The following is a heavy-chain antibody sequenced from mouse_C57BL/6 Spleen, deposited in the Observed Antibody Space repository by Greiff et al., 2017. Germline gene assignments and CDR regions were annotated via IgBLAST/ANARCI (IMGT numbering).Heavy chain of an antibody. V-gene: IGHV14-2*01. CDR2: IDPEDGET. J-gene: IGHJ2*01. CDR1: GFNIKDYY. D-gene: IGHD1-1*01. Sequence: VQLQQSGAELVKPGASVKLSCTASGFNIKDYYMHWVKQRTEQGLEWIGRIDPEDGETKYAPKFQGKATITADTSSNTADLQLSSLTSEDTAVYYCAAYYYGSSYYFDYWGQGTTLTVSS. CDR3: AAYYYGSSYYFDY.